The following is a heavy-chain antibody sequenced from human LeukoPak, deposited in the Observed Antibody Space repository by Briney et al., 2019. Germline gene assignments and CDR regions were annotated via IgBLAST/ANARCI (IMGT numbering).Heavy chain of an antibody. V-gene: IGHV4-30-4*08. Sequence: PSQTLSLTCTVSGGSISSGDYYWSWIRQPPGKGLEWIGYIYYSGSTYYNPSLKSRVTMSVDTSKNQFSLKLSSVTAADTAVYYCARHSSIWANFDNWGQGALVTVSS. J-gene: IGHJ4*02. CDR1: GGSISSGDYY. CDR2: IYYSGST. CDR3: ARHSSIWANFDN. D-gene: IGHD3-3*02.